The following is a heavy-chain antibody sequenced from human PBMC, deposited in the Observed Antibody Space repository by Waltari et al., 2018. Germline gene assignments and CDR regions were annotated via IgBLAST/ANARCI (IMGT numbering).Heavy chain of an antibody. Sequence: QLQLQQWGPGLVQPSRSLSLTCAVSGGFMGSRDFWSWVRQPPGKGLEWLGQIPRSGTTHYNPSLESRVTMSIDTSSNQFSLELSSTTAADTAIYYCARDRGRGLYLDSWGQGTLVTVSP. CDR2: IPRSGTT. D-gene: IGHD2-15*01. CDR1: GGFMGSRDF. J-gene: IGHJ4*02. V-gene: IGHV4-4*02. CDR3: ARDRGRGLYLDS.